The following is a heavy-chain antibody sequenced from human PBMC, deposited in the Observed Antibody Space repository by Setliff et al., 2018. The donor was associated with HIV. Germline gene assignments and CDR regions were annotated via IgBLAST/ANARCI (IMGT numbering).Heavy chain of an antibody. CDR3: ARVGYCSSTGCYGGMDV. CDR2: IFYSGNT. J-gene: IGHJ6*02. V-gene: IGHV4-31*03. D-gene: IGHD2-2*03. CDR1: GGSISSSNYY. Sequence: SETLSLTCTVSGGSISSSNYYWSWIRQHPGKGLEWIGYIFYSGNTYYNPSLKSRVAISVDTSKNQFSLKLSSVTAADTAVYYCARVGYCSSTGCYGGMDVWGQGTTVTVSS.